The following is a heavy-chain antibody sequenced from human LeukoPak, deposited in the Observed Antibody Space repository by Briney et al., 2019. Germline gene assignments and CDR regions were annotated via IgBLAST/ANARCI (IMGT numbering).Heavy chain of an antibody. D-gene: IGHD3-10*01. CDR3: ARVGLYYYYGMDV. J-gene: IGHJ6*01. V-gene: IGHV1-69*13. Sequence: ASVKVSCKASGGTFSSYSISWVRQAPGQGLEWMGGIIPIFDTADYAQKFQGRVTITADESTSTAYMELSSLRSEDTAVYYCARVGLYYYYGMDVWGQGTTVTVSS. CDR2: IIPIFDTA. CDR1: GGTFSSYS.